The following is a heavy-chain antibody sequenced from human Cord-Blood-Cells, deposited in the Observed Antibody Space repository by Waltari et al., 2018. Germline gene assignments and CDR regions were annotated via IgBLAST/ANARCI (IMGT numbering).Heavy chain of an antibody. J-gene: IGHJ4*02. D-gene: IGHD1-1*01. CDR1: GGSISSSSYY. V-gene: IGHV4-39*07. Sequence: QLQLQESGPGLVKPSETLSLTCTVSGGSISSSSYYWGWIRQPPGKGLEWIGSIYYSGRTYYNPSLKSRVTRAVDTSKNQFSRKLSSVTAADTAVYYCARLRYNWNFDYWGQGTLVTVSS. CDR3: ARLRYNWNFDY. CDR2: IYYSGRT.